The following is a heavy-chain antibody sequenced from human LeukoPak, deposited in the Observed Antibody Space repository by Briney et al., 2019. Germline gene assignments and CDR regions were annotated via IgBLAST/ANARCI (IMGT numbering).Heavy chain of an antibody. D-gene: IGHD4-23*01. J-gene: IGHJ4*02. Sequence: GGSLRLSCSASGFTFSSYAMSWVRQAPGKGLEWVSSISGSGGNTYYADSVKGRFTISRDNSKNTLYMQMNSLRAEDTAVYYCAKLVTHFDYWGQGTLVTVSS. CDR3: AKLVTHFDY. CDR1: GFTFSSYA. V-gene: IGHV3-23*01. CDR2: ISGSGGNT.